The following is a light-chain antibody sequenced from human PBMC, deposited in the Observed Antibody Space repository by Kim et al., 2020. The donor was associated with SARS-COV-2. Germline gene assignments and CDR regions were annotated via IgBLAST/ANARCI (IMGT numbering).Light chain of an antibody. CDR1: SLRSNY. Sequence: SELTQDPAVSVALGQTVRITCQGDSLRSNYASWYQQKPGQAPVLVIYGKNNRPSGIPDRFSGSSSGNTASLTITGAQAEDEADYYCNSRDSSGNHVVFGGGTQLTVL. V-gene: IGLV3-19*01. J-gene: IGLJ2*01. CDR2: GKN. CDR3: NSRDSSGNHVV.